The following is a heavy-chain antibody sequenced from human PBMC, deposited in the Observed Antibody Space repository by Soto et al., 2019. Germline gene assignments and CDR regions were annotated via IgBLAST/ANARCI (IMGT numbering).Heavy chain of an antibody. D-gene: IGHD5-18*01. CDR2: FYHGGSP. CDR1: SGSISNSTYY. Sequence: SETLSLTCTVSSGSISNSTYYWGWIRQAPGKGLEWLGNFYHGGSPYYNPSLMSRVSISVDPPKNQFSLKLISVTATDTALYYCARHPVVIGYSYGFDYWGLGTLVTVSS. J-gene: IGHJ4*02. V-gene: IGHV4-39*01. CDR3: ARHPVVIGYSYGFDY.